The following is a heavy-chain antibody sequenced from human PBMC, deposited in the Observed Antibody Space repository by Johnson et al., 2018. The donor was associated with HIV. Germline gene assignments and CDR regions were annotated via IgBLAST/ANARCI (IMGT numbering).Heavy chain of an antibody. J-gene: IGHJ3*02. CDR3: ARELGYSSSNDAFDI. CDR1: GFTFSSYG. V-gene: IGHV3-30*03. CDR2: ISSDGSNK. D-gene: IGHD6-13*01. Sequence: MLLVESGGGVVQPGRSLRLSCAASGFTFSSYGMHWVRQAPGKGLAWVAVISSDGSNKYYADSVKGRFTISRDNSKNTLYLQMNSLRAEDTAVYYCARELGYSSSNDAFDIWGQGTMVTVSS.